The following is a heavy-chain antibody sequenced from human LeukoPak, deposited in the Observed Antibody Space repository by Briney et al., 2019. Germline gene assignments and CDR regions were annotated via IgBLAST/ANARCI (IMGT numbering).Heavy chain of an antibody. Sequence: GGSLRLSCAASGFTFRIYAMSWVRQAPGKGLEWVSSIGYSGGRTDYAGSVKGRFTISRDNSKNTLYLQMDSLRAEDTAVYYCARVLRYCSGGNCYSGGLGYMDVWGKGTTVTISS. D-gene: IGHD2-15*01. CDR1: GFTFRIYA. CDR2: IGYSGGRT. CDR3: ARVLRYCSGGNCYSGGLGYMDV. J-gene: IGHJ6*03. V-gene: IGHV3-23*01.